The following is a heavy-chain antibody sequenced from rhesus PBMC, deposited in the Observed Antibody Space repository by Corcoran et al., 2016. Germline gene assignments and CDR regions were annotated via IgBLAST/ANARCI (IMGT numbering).Heavy chain of an antibody. CDR3: AKEGEVGGGWYRYGKYFEF. V-gene: IGHV3S5*01. CDR2: ITSLWGCT. J-gene: IGHJ1*01. CDR1: GFTFSSYG. Sequence: EVQLVETGGGLVQPGGSLKLSCAASGFTFSSYGMSWVRQAPGKGLEWVSAITSLWGCTFYADSVDGRFTISRDNSKNTLSLQMNSLRAEDTAVYYCAKEGEVGGGWYRYGKYFEFWGQGALVTVSS. D-gene: IGHD6-37*01.